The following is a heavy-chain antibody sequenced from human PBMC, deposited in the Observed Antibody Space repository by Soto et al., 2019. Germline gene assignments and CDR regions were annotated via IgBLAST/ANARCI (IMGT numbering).Heavy chain of an antibody. CDR1: GYSFTSYW. Sequence: PVESLKISCKGSGYSFTSYWIGWVRQMPGKGLEWMGIIYPGDSDTRYSPSFQGQVTISADKSISTAYLQWSSLKASDTAMYYCARRGAGQQYYYYYGMDVSGQGTTVTVSS. CDR2: IYPGDSDT. CDR3: ARRGAGQQYYYYYGMDV. J-gene: IGHJ6*02. D-gene: IGHD6-13*01. V-gene: IGHV5-51*01.